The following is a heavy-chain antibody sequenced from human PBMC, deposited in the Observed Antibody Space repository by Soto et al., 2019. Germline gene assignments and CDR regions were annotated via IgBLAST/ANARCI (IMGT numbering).Heavy chain of an antibody. V-gene: IGHV3-30-3*01. CDR1: GFTFSSYA. Sequence: GGSLRLSCAASGFTFSSYAMHWVRQAPGKGLEWVAVISYDGSNKYYADSVKGRFTISRDNSKNTLYLQMNSLRAEDTAVYYCARGSYGYNFPYWGQGTLVTVSS. CDR3: ARGSYGYNFPY. CDR2: ISYDGSNK. J-gene: IGHJ4*02. D-gene: IGHD5-18*01.